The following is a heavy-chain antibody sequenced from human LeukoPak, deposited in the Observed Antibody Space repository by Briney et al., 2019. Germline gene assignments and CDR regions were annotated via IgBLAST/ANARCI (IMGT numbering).Heavy chain of an antibody. J-gene: IGHJ3*02. V-gene: IGHV3-23*01. D-gene: IGHD2-21*02. CDR3: ARGFAYCGGDCYAFDI. Sequence: GGSLRLSCAASGFTFSSYGMSWVRQAPGKGVEWVSDISGSGGSTYYADSVKGRFNISRDNSKNTLYLQMNSLRAEDTAVYYCARGFAYCGGDCYAFDIWGQGTMVTVSS. CDR2: ISGSGGST. CDR1: GFTFSSYG.